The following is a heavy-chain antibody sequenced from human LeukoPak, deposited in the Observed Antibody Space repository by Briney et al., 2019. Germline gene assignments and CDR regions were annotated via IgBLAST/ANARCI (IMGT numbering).Heavy chain of an antibody. CDR1: GFTFSSYG. Sequence: GGSLRLSCAASGFTFSSYGMHWVRQAPGKGLEWVAFIRYDGSNKYYADSVKGRFTISRDNSKNTLYLQVNSLRAEDTAVYYCAKDRPLAPYSSGWYGGYYFDYWGQGTLVTVSS. CDR3: AKDRPLAPYSSGWYGGYYFDY. V-gene: IGHV3-30*02. J-gene: IGHJ4*02. CDR2: IRYDGSNK. D-gene: IGHD6-19*01.